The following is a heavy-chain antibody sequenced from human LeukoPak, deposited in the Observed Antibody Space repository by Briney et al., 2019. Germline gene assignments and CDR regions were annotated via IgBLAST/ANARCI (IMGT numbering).Heavy chain of an antibody. CDR2: ISYDGSNK. J-gene: IGHJ4*02. V-gene: IGHV3-30*18. D-gene: IGHD3-3*01. CDR3: AKDSLTNSYDFWRGYYTAPDY. CDR1: GFTFSSYG. Sequence: PGGSLRLSCAASGFTFSSYGMHWVRQAPGKGLEWVAVISYDGSNKYYADSVKGRFTISRDNSKNTLYLQMNSLRAEDTAVYYCAKDSLTNSYDFWRGYYTAPDYWGQGTLVTVSS.